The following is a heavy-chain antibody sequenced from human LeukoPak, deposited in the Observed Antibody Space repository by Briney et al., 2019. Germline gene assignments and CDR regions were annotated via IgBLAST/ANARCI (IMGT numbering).Heavy chain of an antibody. V-gene: IGHV1-46*03. D-gene: IGHD3-9*01. CDR1: GYTFTSYD. CDR3: ARVGHYDILTGSYDAFDI. CDR2: INPSGGST. Sequence: ASVKVSCKASGYTFTSYDIEWVRQAPGQGLEWMGIINPSGGSTSYAQKFQGRVTMTRDTSTSTVYMELSSLRSEDTAVYYCARVGHYDILTGSYDAFDIWGQGTMVTVSS. J-gene: IGHJ3*02.